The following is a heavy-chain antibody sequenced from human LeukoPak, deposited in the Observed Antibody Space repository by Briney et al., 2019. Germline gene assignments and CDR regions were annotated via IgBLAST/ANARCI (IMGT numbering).Heavy chain of an antibody. CDR2: IRQDGSDK. J-gene: IGHJ3*01. CDR1: GFTSTTAW. V-gene: IGHV3-7*01. D-gene: IGHD6-13*01. Sequence: GGSLRLSCAISGFTSTTAWMTWVRQAPGKGLEWVADIRQDGSDKYCVDSVKGRFIISRDNAKKSVSLHMNNLRVVDTAVYYCVVYKYILSWSAFDFWGRGTMVTVSS. CDR3: VVYKYILSWSAFDF.